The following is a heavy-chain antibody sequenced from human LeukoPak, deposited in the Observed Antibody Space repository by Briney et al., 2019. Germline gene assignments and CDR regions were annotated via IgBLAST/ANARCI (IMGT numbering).Heavy chain of an antibody. CDR3: ARHSKSIDSKGRGYYFDY. J-gene: IGHJ4*02. D-gene: IGHD3-10*01. CDR2: IYYSGST. V-gene: IGHV4-39*01. Sequence: SETLSLTCTVSGGSISSSSYYWGWIRQPPGKGLEWIGSIYYSGSTYYNPSLKSRVTISVDTSKNQFSLKLSSVTAADTAVYYCARHSKSIDSKGRGYYFDYWGQRTLVTVSS. CDR1: GGSISSSSYY.